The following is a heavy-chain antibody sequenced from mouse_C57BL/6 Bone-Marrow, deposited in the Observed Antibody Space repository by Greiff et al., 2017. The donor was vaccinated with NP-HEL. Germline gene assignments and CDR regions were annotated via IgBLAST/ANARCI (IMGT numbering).Heavy chain of an antibody. V-gene: IGHV1-5*01. Sequence: EVQLQQSGTVLARPGASVKMSCKTSGYTFTSYWMHWVKQRPGQGLEWIGAIYPGNSDTSYNQKFKGKAKLTAVTSASTAYMELSSLTNEDSAVYYGRYYYGSSHFDYWGQGTTLTVSS. J-gene: IGHJ2*01. D-gene: IGHD1-1*01. CDR1: GYTFTSYW. CDR3: RYYYGSSHFDY. CDR2: IYPGNSDT.